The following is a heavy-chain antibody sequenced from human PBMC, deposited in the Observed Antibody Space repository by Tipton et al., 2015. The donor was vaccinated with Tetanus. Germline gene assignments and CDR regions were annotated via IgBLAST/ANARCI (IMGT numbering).Heavy chain of an antibody. Sequence: SLRLSCAASGFTFSSYSINWVRQAPGKGLEWVSIIGGSGATPYYAESVRGRFTISRDISKSTLFLQMDGLRAEDSALYYCAKAFNAYDWYFDLWGRGTLVTVSS. CDR3: AKAFNAYDWYFDL. CDR2: IGGSGATP. V-gene: IGHV3-23*01. CDR1: GFTFSSYS. D-gene: IGHD5-12*01. J-gene: IGHJ2*01.